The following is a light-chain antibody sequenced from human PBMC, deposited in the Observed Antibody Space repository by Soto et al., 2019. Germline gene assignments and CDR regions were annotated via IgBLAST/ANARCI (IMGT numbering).Light chain of an antibody. V-gene: IGKV1-5*03. CDR3: QQYNSYTWT. CDR2: KAS. CDR1: LGISSW. Sequence: DIPLTQSPSTLSASAGARVPIXSRASLGISSWLALYQQKPGKAPKLLIYKASSLESGVPSRFSGSGSGTEFTLTISSLQPDDFATYYCQQYNSYTWTFGQGTKVDIK. J-gene: IGKJ1*01.